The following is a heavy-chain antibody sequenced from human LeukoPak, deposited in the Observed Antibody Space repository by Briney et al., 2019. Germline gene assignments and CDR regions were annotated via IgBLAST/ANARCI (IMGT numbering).Heavy chain of an antibody. CDR2: ISSSSSTI. Sequence: GGSLRLSCAASGFTFSSYSVNWVRQAPGKGLEWVSYISSSSSTIYYADSVKGRFTISRDNAKNSLYLQMNSLRAEDTAVYYCATEYCALCYMDVWGKGTTVTVSS. D-gene: IGHD2/OR15-2a*01. V-gene: IGHV3-48*04. CDR1: GFTFSSYS. J-gene: IGHJ6*03. CDR3: ATEYCALCYMDV.